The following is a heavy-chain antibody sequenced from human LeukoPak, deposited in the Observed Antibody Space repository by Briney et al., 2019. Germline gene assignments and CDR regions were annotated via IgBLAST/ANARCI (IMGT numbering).Heavy chain of an antibody. CDR3: ARGLRLGEFDNY. CDR2: IYYSGST. V-gene: IGHV4-39*01. J-gene: IGHJ4*02. Sequence: SETLSLTCTVSGGSISSSSYYWGWIRQPPGKGVEWIGSIYYSGSTYYNPSLKSRVTISVDTSKNQFSLKLSSVTAADTAVYYCARGLRLGEFDNYWGQGALVTVSS. D-gene: IGHD3-16*01. CDR1: GGSISSSSYY.